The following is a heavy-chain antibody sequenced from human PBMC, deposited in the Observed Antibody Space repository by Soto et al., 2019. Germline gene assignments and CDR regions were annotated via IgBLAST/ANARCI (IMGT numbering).Heavy chain of an antibody. CDR2: INHKGST. CDR1: GGSFSGYY. CDR3: ARDKTTGLFDY. J-gene: IGHJ4*02. Sequence: QVQLQQWGAGLLKPSETLSLTCAVYGGSFSGYYWTWIRPPPGTGLEWIGEINHKGSTNYNPSLKSRVTISVDTPTSQFSLKLTSVTAADTAVYYCARDKTTGLFDYWGQGTLVTVSS. D-gene: IGHD1-7*01. V-gene: IGHV4-34*01.